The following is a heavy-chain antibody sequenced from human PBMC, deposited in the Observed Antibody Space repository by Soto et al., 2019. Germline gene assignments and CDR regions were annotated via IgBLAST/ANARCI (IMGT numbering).Heavy chain of an antibody. CDR3: ARRPIFGVGIRDNGMDV. J-gene: IGHJ6*02. V-gene: IGHV1-18*01. CDR2: ISAYNGNT. D-gene: IGHD3-3*01. CDR1: GYTFTSYG. Sequence: ASVKVSCKASGYTFTSYGISWVRQAPGQGLEWMGWISAYNGNTNYAQKLQGRVTMTTDTSTSTAYMELRSLRSDDTAMYYCARRPIFGVGIRDNGMDVWGQGTTVTVSS.